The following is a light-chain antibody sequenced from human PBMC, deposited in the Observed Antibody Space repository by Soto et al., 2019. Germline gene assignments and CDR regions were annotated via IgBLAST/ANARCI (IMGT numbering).Light chain of an antibody. J-gene: IGKJ4*01. Sequence: DIQMTQSPSSLSASVGDRVTITCQASQDISNYLNWYQQKPGKAPKLLIYDASNLETGVPSRFSGSGSGTDFTCTISRLQPEDIATYYCQQYDNRPPTFGGGTKVEIK. V-gene: IGKV1-33*01. CDR3: QQYDNRPPT. CDR1: QDISNY. CDR2: DAS.